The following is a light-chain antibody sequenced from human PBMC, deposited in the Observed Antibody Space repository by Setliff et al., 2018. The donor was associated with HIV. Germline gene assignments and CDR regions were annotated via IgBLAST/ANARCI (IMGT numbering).Light chain of an antibody. Sequence: QSALTQPASVSGSPGQSITISCTGTSSDVGGYNYVSWYQQHPGKAPKLIIYEVRNRPSGVSNRFSGSKSGNTASLTISGLQAEDEGDYYCSSYASSSLYVFGTGTKVTVL. V-gene: IGLV2-14*01. J-gene: IGLJ1*01. CDR1: SSDVGGYNY. CDR2: EVR. CDR3: SSYASSSLYV.